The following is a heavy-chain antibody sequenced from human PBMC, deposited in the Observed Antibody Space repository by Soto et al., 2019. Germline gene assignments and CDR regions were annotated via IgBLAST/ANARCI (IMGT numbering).Heavy chain of an antibody. D-gene: IGHD6-19*01. CDR3: ARASACSGWYCGVYYFDY. Sequence: PSETLSLTSPVSGGSISSYYWSWIRQPPGKGLEWIGYIYYSGSTNYSPSLKSRVTISVDTSKNQFSLKLSSVTAADTAVYYCARASACSGWYCGVYYFDYWGQGTLVTVSS. CDR1: GGSISSYY. J-gene: IGHJ4*02. V-gene: IGHV4-59*01. CDR2: IYYSGST.